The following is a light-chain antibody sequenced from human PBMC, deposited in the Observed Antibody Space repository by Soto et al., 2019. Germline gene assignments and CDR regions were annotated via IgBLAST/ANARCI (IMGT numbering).Light chain of an antibody. V-gene: IGLV2-14*03. J-gene: IGLJ1*01. CDR2: DVS. CDR3: SSYTTSNTRQIV. CDR1: SSGVGGYNY. Sequence: QSALTQPASVSGSPGQSITISCTGTSSGVGGYNYVSWYQHHPGKAPKLLIYDVSNRPSGISNRFSGSKSDNTASLTISGLQPEDEADYYCSSYTTSNTRQIVFGTGTKVT.